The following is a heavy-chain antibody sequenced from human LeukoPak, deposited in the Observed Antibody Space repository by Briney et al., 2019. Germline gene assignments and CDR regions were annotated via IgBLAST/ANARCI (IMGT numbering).Heavy chain of an antibody. CDR3: AREERGLAIDY. D-gene: IGHD5-12*01. CDR1: VFIFSNYA. J-gene: IGHJ4*02. CDR2: ICSIGDNT. V-gene: IGHV3-64*01. Sequence: PGGALRLSCAASVFIFSNYAMHWVRPAPGKGLENVSAICSIGDNTYYANSVKGRFTISRDNSKNTLFLQMGSLRAEDMAVYYCAREERGLAIDYWGQGTLVTVSS.